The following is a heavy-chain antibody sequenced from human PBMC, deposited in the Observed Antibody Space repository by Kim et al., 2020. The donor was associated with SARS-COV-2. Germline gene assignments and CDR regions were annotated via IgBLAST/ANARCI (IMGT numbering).Heavy chain of an antibody. Sequence: SETLSLTYTVSGGSISSSSYYWGWIRQPPGKGLEWIGSVYYSGSSYYNPSLKSRVTISVDTSKKQFSLKLSSVIAADTAVYYCARDYYGSGNGFDLWGRGTLVTVSS. CDR3: ARDYYGSGNGFDL. V-gene: IGHV4-39*07. CDR1: GGSISSSSYY. J-gene: IGHJ2*01. D-gene: IGHD3-10*01. CDR2: VYYSGSS.